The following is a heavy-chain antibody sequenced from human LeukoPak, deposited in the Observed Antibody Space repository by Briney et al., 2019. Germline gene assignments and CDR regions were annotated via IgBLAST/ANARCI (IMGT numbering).Heavy chain of an antibody. CDR1: GFTFSSYA. J-gene: IGHJ4*02. CDR2: VNPDMSEK. CDR3: ARDGLPVALDK. D-gene: IGHD2-2*01. V-gene: IGHV3-7*01. Sequence: GGSLRLSCAASGFTFSSYAMHWVRQAPGKGLEWIANVNPDMSEKNYVESVKGRFTISRDKVKNSLYLQMNSLRGDDTAVYYRARDGLPVALDKWGQGTLVTVSS.